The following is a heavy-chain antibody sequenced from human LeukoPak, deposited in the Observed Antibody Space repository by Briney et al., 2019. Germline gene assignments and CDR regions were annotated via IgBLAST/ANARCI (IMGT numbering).Heavy chain of an antibody. J-gene: IGHJ6*02. CDR3: ARGKWELHYYHGMDV. CDR1: GFTFSSYA. Sequence: GGSLRLSCAASGFTFSSYAMHWVRQAPGKGLEWVAVISYDGSNKYYADSVKGRFTISRDNSKNTLYLQMNSLRAEDTAVYYCARGKWELHYYHGMDVWGQGTTVTVSS. D-gene: IGHD1-26*01. CDR2: ISYDGSNK. V-gene: IGHV3-30-3*01.